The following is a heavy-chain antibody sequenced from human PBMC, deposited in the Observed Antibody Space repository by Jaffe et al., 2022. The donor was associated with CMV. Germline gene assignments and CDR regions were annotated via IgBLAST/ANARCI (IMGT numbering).Heavy chain of an antibody. J-gene: IGHJ4*02. D-gene: IGHD2-15*01. CDR2: IRASSETI. Sequence: EVQLVESGGGLVQPGGSLRVSCAASGFTFSGYAMNWVRQAPGKGLEWVSFIRASSETIYYADSVKGRFTISRDNAKNSLYLEMNSLRDDDTAVYYCVRDRLYGSFDCWGQGTLVTVSS. CDR3: VRDRLYGSFDC. V-gene: IGHV3-48*02. CDR1: GFTFSGYA.